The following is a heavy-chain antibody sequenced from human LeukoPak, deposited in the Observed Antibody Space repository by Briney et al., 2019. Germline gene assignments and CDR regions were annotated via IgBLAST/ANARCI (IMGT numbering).Heavy chain of an antibody. CDR2: IYYSGST. CDR3: ARHYGSGSYYNQPQTPRQPFDY. V-gene: IGHV4-59*08. CDR1: GGSISSYY. D-gene: IGHD3-10*01. J-gene: IGHJ4*02. Sequence: SETLSLTCTVSGGSISSYYWSWIRQPPGKGLEWIGYIYYSGSTNYNPSLKSRVTISVDTSKNQFSLKLSSVTAADTAVYYCARHYGSGSYYNQPQTPRQPFDYWGQGTLATVSS.